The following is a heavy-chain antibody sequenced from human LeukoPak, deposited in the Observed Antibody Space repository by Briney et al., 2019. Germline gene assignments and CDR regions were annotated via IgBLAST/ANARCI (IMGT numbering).Heavy chain of an antibody. D-gene: IGHD3-10*01. CDR2: IHASGTT. CDR1: GGSISSYF. CDR3: ARDGAEVYGRAFDY. Sequence: PSETLSLTCNVSGGSISSYFWTWIRQPAGKGLEWIGRIHASGTTNYNSSLKSRVSMSVDTAKNQFSLNLTSVTAANTAVYFCARDGAEVYGRAFDYWGQGTLVSVSS. J-gene: IGHJ4*02. V-gene: IGHV4-4*07.